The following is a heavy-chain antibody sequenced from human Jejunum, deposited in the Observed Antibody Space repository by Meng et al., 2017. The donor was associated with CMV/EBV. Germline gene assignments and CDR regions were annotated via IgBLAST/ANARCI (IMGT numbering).Heavy chain of an antibody. D-gene: IGHD3-3*01. CDR2: SFKGDT. Sequence: SVKVSGKASGFTFMTWGVGWVRLAPGQGLEWVGGSFKGDTNYAQKFEGRVTMTTDTSTSTVYMELTSLKFDDTAVYYCARGLWSGFDYWGQGTLVTVSS. CDR1: GFTFMTWG. CDR3: ARGLWSGFDY. J-gene: IGHJ4*02. V-gene: IGHV1-18*01.